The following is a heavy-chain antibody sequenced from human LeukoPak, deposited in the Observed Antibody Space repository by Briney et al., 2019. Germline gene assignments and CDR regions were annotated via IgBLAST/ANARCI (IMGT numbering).Heavy chain of an antibody. CDR1: GGSISSYY. Sequence: TSETLSLTCTVSGGSISSYYWSWIRQPAGKGLEWIGRIYTSGSTNYNPSLKSRVTMSVDTSKNQFSLKLSSVTAADTAVYYCASGEGRFGAFDIQGQETMVTVSS. CDR2: IYTSGST. J-gene: IGHJ3*02. CDR3: ASGEGRFGAFDI. D-gene: IGHD3-10*01. V-gene: IGHV4-4*07.